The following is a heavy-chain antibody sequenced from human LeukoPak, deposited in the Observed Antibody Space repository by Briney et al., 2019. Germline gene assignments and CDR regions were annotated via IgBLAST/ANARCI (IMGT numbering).Heavy chain of an antibody. J-gene: IGHJ4*02. CDR3: ARELWFGELSP. V-gene: IGHV3-30*07. D-gene: IGHD3-10*01. CDR1: GFTFNSYA. CDR2: ISYDGSNK. Sequence: GGSLRLSCAASGFTFNSYAMHWVRQAPGKGLEWVAIISYDGSNKYYADSVKGRFTISRDNSKNTLYLQMNSLRAEDTAVYYCARELWFGELSPWGQGTLVTVSS.